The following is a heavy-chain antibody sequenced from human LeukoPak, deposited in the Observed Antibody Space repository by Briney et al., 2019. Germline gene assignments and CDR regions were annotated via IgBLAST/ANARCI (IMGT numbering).Heavy chain of an antibody. Sequence: GSSVKVSCKASGGTFSSYAISWVRQAPGQGLEWMGGIIPTFGTANYTQKFQGRVTITADESTSTAYMELSSLRSEDTAVYYCARAARYSGYDLDYWGQGTLVTVSS. D-gene: IGHD5-12*01. CDR1: GGTFSSYA. J-gene: IGHJ4*02. V-gene: IGHV1-69*01. CDR2: IIPTFGTA. CDR3: ARAARYSGYDLDY.